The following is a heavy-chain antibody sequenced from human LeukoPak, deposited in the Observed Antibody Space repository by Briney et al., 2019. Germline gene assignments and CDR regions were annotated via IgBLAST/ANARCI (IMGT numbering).Heavy chain of an antibody. V-gene: IGHV1-18*01. CDR3: ARDWIWYSGYNCFDY. J-gene: IGHJ4*02. Sequence: ASVKLSCKAFGYTFTSYGISWVRQAPGHGLEWMGWISTYNGNTNYAEKLQGRVTMPTDTSTSTAYMELRSLRSDDTAVYYCARDWIWYSGYNCFDYWGQGTLVTVSS. D-gene: IGHD5-12*01. CDR2: ISTYNGNT. CDR1: GYTFTSYG.